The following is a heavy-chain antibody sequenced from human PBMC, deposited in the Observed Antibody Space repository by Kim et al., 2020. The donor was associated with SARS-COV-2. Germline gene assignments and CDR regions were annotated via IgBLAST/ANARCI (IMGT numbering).Heavy chain of an antibody. CDR3: AKDKGSDSSGYYLDY. Sequence: AVKGRFTISRDNSKNSLYLQMNSLRTEDTALYYCAKDKGSDSSGYYLDYWGQGTLVTVSS. V-gene: IGHV3-43*01. D-gene: IGHD3-22*01. J-gene: IGHJ4*02.